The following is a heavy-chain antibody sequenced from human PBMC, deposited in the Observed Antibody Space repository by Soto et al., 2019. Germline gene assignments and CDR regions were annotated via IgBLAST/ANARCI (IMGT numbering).Heavy chain of an antibody. CDR2: INAGNGNT. V-gene: IGHV1-3*01. CDR3: ARDRTITGTDVYYYYGMDV. J-gene: IGHJ6*02. D-gene: IGHD1-7*01. Sequence: ASVKVSFKASGYTFTSYAMHWVRQAPGQRLEWMGWINAGNGNTKYSQKFQGRVTITRDTSASTAYMELSSLRSEDTAVYYCARDRTITGTDVYYYYGMDVWGQGTTVTVS. CDR1: GYTFTSYA.